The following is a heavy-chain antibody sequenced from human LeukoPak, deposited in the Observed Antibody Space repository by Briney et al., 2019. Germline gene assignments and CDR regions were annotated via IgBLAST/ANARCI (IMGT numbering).Heavy chain of an antibody. CDR1: GFTFSSYG. V-gene: IGHV3-30*03. CDR3: ARVGNSGYDLPFDY. CDR2: ISYDGSNK. Sequence: GGSLRLSCAASGFTFSSYGMHWVRQAPGKGLEWVAVISYDGSNKYYADSVKGRFTISRDNSKNTLYLQMNSLRAEDTAVYYCARVGNSGYDLPFDYWGQGTLVTVSS. D-gene: IGHD5-12*01. J-gene: IGHJ4*02.